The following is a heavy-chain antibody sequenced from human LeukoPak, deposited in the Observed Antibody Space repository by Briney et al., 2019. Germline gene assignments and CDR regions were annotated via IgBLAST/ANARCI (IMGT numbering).Heavy chain of an antibody. D-gene: IGHD3-22*01. Sequence: GGSLRLSCAASGFTFSNYWMSWVRQAPGKGLEWVANIKEDGSEKHHADSVKGRFTISRDNAKNSLYLQMNSLRAEDTAVYYCARWSSGSAFDIWGQGTMVTVSS. V-gene: IGHV3-7*03. CDR2: IKEDGSEK. CDR1: GFTFSNYW. CDR3: ARWSSGSAFDI. J-gene: IGHJ3*02.